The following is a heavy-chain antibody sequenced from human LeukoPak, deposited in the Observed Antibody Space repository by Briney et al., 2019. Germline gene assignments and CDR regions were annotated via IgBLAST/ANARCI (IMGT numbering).Heavy chain of an antibody. V-gene: IGHV4-4*07. CDR2: VHDSEIT. CDR1: GGSINVDYNTDY. J-gene: IGHJ4*02. D-gene: IGHD6-19*01. Sequence: SETLSLTCNVSGGSINVDYNTDYWSWIRQPAGKGLEWLGRVHDSEITSYNPSFRGRVTVSLDKSLNQVSLHLASVTAADTAVYYCARDLGINTGWYGFDSWGLGILVTVSS. CDR3: ARDLGINTGWYGFDS.